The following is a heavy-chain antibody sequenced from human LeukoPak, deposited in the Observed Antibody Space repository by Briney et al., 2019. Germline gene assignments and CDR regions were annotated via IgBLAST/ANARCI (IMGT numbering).Heavy chain of an antibody. CDR3: ARPGARGPYDSSGYFFFDSGQDAFDI. CDR1: GYTFTSYG. J-gene: IGHJ3*02. CDR2: ISAYNGNT. D-gene: IGHD3-22*01. V-gene: IGHV1-18*01. Sequence: GASVKVSCKASGYTFTSYGISWVRQAPGQGLEWMGWISAYNGNTNYAQKLQGRVTMTTDTSTSTAYMELRSLRSDDTAVYYCARPGARGPYDSSGYFFFDSGQDAFDIWGQGTMVTVSS.